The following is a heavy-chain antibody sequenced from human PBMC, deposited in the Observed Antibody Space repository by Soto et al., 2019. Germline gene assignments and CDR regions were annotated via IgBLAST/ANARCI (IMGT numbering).Heavy chain of an antibody. CDR3: AKDGSSSWSRKNWFDP. CDR2: ISGSGGST. CDR1: GFTFSSYA. D-gene: IGHD6-13*01. J-gene: IGHJ5*02. V-gene: IGHV3-23*01. Sequence: EVQLLESGGGLVQPGGSLRLSCAASGFTFSSYAMSWVRQAPGKGLEWVSAISGSGGSTYYADSVKGRFTISRDNSKNTLYLQMNSLRAEDTAVYYCAKDGSSSWSRKNWFDPWGQGTLVTVSS.